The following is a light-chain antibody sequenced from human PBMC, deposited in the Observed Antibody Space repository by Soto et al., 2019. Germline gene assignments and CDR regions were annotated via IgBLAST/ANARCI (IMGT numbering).Light chain of an antibody. V-gene: IGKV3-20*01. CDR2: GAS. CDR1: QSVSSSY. CDR3: QQYGSLSWT. Sequence: DNVLTQSPGTLSLSPGERATLSCRASQSVSSSYLAWYQQKFGQAPRLLIYGASSRATGIPDRFSGSGSGTDFTLTISRLEAEVFAVYYCQQYGSLSWTFGQGTKVEIK. J-gene: IGKJ1*01.